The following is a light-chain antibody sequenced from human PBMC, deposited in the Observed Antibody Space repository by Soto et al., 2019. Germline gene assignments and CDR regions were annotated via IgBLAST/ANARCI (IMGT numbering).Light chain of an antibody. CDR1: SSNIGAGYD. CDR2: GNS. J-gene: IGLJ3*02. V-gene: IGLV1-40*01. CDR3: QSYDSSLSNWV. Sequence: QSVLAQPPSVSGAPGQRVTISCTGSSSNIGAGYDVHWYQQLPGTAPKLLIYGNSNRPSGVPDRLSGSKSXXSASLAITGLQAEDEADYYCQSYDSSLSNWVFGGGTKLTVL.